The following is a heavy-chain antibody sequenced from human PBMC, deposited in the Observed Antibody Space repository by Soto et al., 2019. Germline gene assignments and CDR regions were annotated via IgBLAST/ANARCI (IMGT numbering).Heavy chain of an antibody. Sequence: GGSLRLSCAASGFTFSSYSMNWVRQAPGKGLEWVSYISSSGTTIYYADSVNGRFTISRDNAKNSLYLQMNSLRAEDTAVYYCARAYGPMDVWGQGTTVTVSS. CDR3: ARAYGPMDV. CDR2: ISSSGTTI. CDR1: GFTFSSYS. J-gene: IGHJ6*02. V-gene: IGHV3-48*01. D-gene: IGHD4-17*01.